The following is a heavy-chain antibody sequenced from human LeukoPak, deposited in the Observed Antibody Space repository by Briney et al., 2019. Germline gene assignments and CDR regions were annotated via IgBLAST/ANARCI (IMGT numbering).Heavy chain of an antibody. V-gene: IGHV1-69*13. CDR2: IIPIFGTA. D-gene: IGHD1-26*01. CDR3: ARDLWGLLPSGGS. CDR1: GGTFSSYA. J-gene: IGHJ5*02. Sequence: GASVTVSCTASGGTFSSYAISWVRQAPGQGLEWMGGIIPIFGTANYAQKFQGRVTITADESTSTAYMELSSLRSEDTAVYYCARDLWGLLPSGGSWGQGTLVTVSS.